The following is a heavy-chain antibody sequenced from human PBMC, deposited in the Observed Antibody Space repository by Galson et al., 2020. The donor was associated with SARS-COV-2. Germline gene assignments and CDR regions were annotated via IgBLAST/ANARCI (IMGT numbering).Heavy chain of an antibody. CDR2: INHSGST. D-gene: IGHD6-19*01. CDR1: GGSFSGYY. Sequence: ETLSLTCAVYGGSFSGYYWSWIRQPPGKGLEWIGEINHSGSTNYNPSLKSRVTISVDTSKNQFSLKLSSVTAADTAVYYCARVRGAGLYYYYYYGMDVWGQGTTVTVSS. J-gene: IGHJ6*02. V-gene: IGHV4-34*01. CDR3: ARVRGAGLYYYYYYGMDV.